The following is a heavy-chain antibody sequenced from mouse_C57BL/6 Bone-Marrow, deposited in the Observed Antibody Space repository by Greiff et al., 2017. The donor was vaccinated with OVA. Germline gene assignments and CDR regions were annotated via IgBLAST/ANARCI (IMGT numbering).Heavy chain of an antibody. D-gene: IGHD1-1*01. Sequence: VQLKESVAELVRPGASVKLSCTASGFNIKNTYMHWVKQRPEQGLEWIGRIDPANGNTKYAPKFQGKATITADTSSNTAYLQLSSLTSEDTAIYYCASPPPYGSSPGDYWGQGTSVTVSS. CDR1: GFNIKNTY. V-gene: IGHV14-3*01. CDR3: ASPPPYGSSPGDY. CDR2: IDPANGNT. J-gene: IGHJ4*01.